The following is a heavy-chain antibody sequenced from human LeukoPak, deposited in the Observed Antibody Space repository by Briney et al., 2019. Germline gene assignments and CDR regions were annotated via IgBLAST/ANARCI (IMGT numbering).Heavy chain of an antibody. Sequence: CLSLSCAVSGFIFSSSEMKWVSHPPGRGLEWVSYISRRGSHIYYTDSVEGPLSIPRHNPKTSLYVELNSLKAEDTAVYYCARAHDWRYYGMDVWGQGTTVTVSS. CDR3: ARAHDWRYYGMDV. D-gene: IGHD3-3*01. J-gene: IGHJ6*02. CDR1: GFIFSSSE. CDR2: ISRRGSHI. V-gene: IGHV3-48*03.